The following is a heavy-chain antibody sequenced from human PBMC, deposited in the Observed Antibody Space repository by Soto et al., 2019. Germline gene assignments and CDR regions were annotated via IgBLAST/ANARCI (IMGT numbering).Heavy chain of an antibody. CDR3: AKNEGLLLDYYYYGMDV. V-gene: IGHV3-30*18. Sequence: QVQLVESGGGVVQPGRSLRLSCAASGFTFSSYGMHWVRQAPGKGLEWVAVISYDGSNKYYADSVKGRFTISRDNSKNTLDLQMNSLRAEDTAVYYCAKNEGLLLDYYYYGMDVWGQGTTVTVSS. CDR1: GFTFSSYG. J-gene: IGHJ6*02. CDR2: ISYDGSNK. D-gene: IGHD2-15*01.